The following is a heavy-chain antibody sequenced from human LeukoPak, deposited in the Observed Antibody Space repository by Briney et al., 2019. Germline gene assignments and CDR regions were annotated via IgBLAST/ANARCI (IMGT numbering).Heavy chain of an antibody. CDR1: GLTFSSYG. CDR3: ARLGGSYYTY. Sequence: GGSLRLSCAASGLTFSSYGMHWVRQAPGKGLEWVANIKQDGGEKYYVDSVKGRFTISRDNAKNSLFLQMNSLRVEDTAVYYCARLGGSYYTYWGQGTLVTVSS. D-gene: IGHD1-26*01. J-gene: IGHJ4*02. V-gene: IGHV3-7*01. CDR2: IKQDGGEK.